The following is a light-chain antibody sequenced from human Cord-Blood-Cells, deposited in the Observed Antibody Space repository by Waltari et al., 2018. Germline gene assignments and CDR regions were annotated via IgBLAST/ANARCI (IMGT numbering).Light chain of an antibody. V-gene: IGLV2-23*01. CDR3: CSYAGSSTWV. J-gene: IGLJ3*02. Sequence: QPALTQPASVSGSPGQPITISCTGTSSDVASYNFVSWYQQHPGKAPKLMIYEGSKRPSGVSNRFSGSKSGNTASLTISGLQAEDEADYYCCSYAGSSTWVFGGGTKLTVL. CDR1: SSDVASYNF. CDR2: EGS.